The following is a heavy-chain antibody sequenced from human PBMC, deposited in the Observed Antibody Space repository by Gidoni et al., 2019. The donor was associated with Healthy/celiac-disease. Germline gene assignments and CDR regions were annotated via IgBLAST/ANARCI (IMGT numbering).Heavy chain of an antibody. V-gene: IGHV3-48*03. J-gene: IGHJ6*02. Sequence: EVQLVESGGGLVQPGGSLRLSCAASGFTFSSYEMNWVRQAPGKGLEWVSYISSSGSTIYYADSVKGRFTISRDNAKNSLYLQMNSLRAEDTAVYYCARKTTVTTWGGYYYYYYGMDVWGQGTTVTVSS. CDR1: GFTFSSYE. D-gene: IGHD4-17*01. CDR2: ISSSGSTI. CDR3: ARKTTVTTWGGYYYYYYGMDV.